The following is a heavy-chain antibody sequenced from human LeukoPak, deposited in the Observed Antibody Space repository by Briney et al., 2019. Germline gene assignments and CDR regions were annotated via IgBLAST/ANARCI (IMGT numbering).Heavy chain of an antibody. Sequence: GGSLRLSCAASGFTFSSYGMHWVRQAPGKGLEWVAGIWYDGSNKYYADSVKGRFTISRDNSKNTLYPQMNSLRAEDTAVYYCARGRGVDLIDNWGQGTLVTVSS. D-gene: IGHD3-10*01. CDR2: IWYDGSNK. V-gene: IGHV3-33*01. CDR1: GFTFSSYG. J-gene: IGHJ4*02. CDR3: ARGRGVDLIDN.